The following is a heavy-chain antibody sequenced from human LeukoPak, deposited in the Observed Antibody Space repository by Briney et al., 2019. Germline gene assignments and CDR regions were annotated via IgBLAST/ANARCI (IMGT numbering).Heavy chain of an antibody. Sequence: GESLKISCKGSGYNFINYWIGWVRQMPGKGLEWLGIIYPGDSETRYSPSFQGHVTISADKSVKNAYLHWSSLKASDTAMYYCARGNSGYSYGFDYWGQGTLVTVSS. D-gene: IGHD5-18*01. CDR1: GYNFINYW. CDR2: IYPGDSET. CDR3: ARGNSGYSYGFDY. J-gene: IGHJ4*02. V-gene: IGHV5-51*01.